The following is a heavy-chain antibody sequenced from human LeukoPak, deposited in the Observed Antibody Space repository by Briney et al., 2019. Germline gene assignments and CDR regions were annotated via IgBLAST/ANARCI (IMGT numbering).Heavy chain of an antibody. CDR2: ISSSSSYI. D-gene: IGHD3-3*01. Sequence: TGGSLRLSCAASGFTFSSYSMNWVRQAPGKGLEWVSSISSSSSYIYYAVSVKGRFTISRDNAKNSLYLQMNSLGAEDTAVYYCARITDYDFWSGYYALSGYYMDVWGKGTTVTVSS. J-gene: IGHJ6*03. CDR1: GFTFSSYS. CDR3: ARITDYDFWSGYYALSGYYMDV. V-gene: IGHV3-21*01.